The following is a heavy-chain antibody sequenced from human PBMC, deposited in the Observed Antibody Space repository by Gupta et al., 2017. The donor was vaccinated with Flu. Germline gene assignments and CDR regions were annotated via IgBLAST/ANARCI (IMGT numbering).Heavy chain of an antibody. D-gene: IGHD6-13*01. V-gene: IGHV4-59*03. CDR3: ATRACGGGINWFDP. CDR2: FLSSTAT. Sequence: QVRLQESGPGLVRPSETLSLTCSVSGGSISPYHWTWIRQTPGKGLEWIGSFLSSTATKYSPSLQSRVTISVDTSKYEFFLRMSSVTAADTAICYSATRACGGGINWFDPWGQGTLVNVSS. CDR1: GGSISPYH. J-gene: IGHJ5*02.